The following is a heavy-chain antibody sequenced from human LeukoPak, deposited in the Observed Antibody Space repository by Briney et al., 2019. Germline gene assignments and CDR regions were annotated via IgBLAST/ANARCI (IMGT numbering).Heavy chain of an antibody. CDR3: ARGTKGYCSSTSCLFDY. D-gene: IGHD2-2*01. J-gene: IGHJ4*02. CDR2: IYYSGST. CDR1: GGSISSSSYY. Sequence: SETLSLTCTVSGGSISSSSYYWGWIRQPPGKGLEWIGSIYYSGSTYYNPSLKSRVTISVDTSKNQFSLKLSSVTAADTAVYYCARGTKGYCSSTSCLFDYWGQGTLVTVSS. V-gene: IGHV4-39*07.